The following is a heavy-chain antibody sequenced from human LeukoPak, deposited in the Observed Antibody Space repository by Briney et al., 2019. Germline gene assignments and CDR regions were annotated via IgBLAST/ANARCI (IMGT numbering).Heavy chain of an antibody. D-gene: IGHD3-22*01. CDR1: GASVSSGGYY. J-gene: IGHJ3*02. V-gene: IGHV4-31*03. CDR3: ARPRYYDSSGYYFDI. CDR2: IYFSGST. Sequence: PSETLSLTCTVSGASVSSGGYYWSWIRQHPGKGLEWIGYIYFSGSTNYNPSLQSRVTMSVDTSKNQFSLRLSSVTAADTAVYYCARPRYYDSSGYYFDIWGQGTMVTVSS.